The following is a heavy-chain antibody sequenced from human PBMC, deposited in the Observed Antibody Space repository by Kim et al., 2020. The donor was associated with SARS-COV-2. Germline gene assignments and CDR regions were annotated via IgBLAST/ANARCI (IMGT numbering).Heavy chain of an antibody. CDR3: ARRIAAAGTRWFDP. CDR2: INHSGST. J-gene: IGHJ5*02. CDR1: GGSFSGYY. Sequence: SETLSLTCAVYGGSFSGYYWSWIRQPPGKGLEWIGEINHSGSTNYNPSLKSRVTISVDTSKNQFSLKLSSVTAADTAVYYCARRIAAAGTRWFDPWGQGTLVTVSS. V-gene: IGHV4-34*01. D-gene: IGHD6-13*01.